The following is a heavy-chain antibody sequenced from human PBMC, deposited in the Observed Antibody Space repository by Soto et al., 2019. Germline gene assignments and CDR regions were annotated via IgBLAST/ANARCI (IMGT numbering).Heavy chain of an antibody. CDR2: ISWNSGSI. J-gene: IGHJ4*02. CDR1: GXSFDDYS. CDR3: AKAPNALYDSSGYYDY. D-gene: IGHD3-22*01. V-gene: IGHV3-9*01. Sequence: SLRLSSAASGXSFDDYSMHWVRQAPGKGLELVSGISWNSGSIGYADSVKGRFNISRENANNSLYLQMNSLIAEDTALYYCAKAPNALYDSSGYYDYWGQGTLGTVS.